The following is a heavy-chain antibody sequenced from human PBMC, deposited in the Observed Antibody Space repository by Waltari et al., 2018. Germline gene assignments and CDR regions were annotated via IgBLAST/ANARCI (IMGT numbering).Heavy chain of an antibody. D-gene: IGHD2-8*01. Sequence: EVQLVESGGGLVKPGGSLRLSCAASGFTFSSYSMNWVRQAPGKGREWVSSISSSSSYIYYAGSVKGRFTISRDNAKNSLYLQMNSLRAEDTAVYYCAAQLRVDYWGQGTLVTVSS. CDR2: ISSSSSYI. CDR1: GFTFSSYS. J-gene: IGHJ4*02. CDR3: AAQLRVDY. V-gene: IGHV3-21*01.